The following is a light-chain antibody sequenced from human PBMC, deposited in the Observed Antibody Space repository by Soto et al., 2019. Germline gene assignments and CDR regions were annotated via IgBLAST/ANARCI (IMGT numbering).Light chain of an antibody. CDR2: DVS. CDR3: CSYAGSYTSHYV. CDR1: SSNIGGNS. J-gene: IGLJ1*01. Sequence: QSVMTQPPSVSAAPGQRVTISCSGSSSNIGGNSVSWYQQLPGTAPKLLIYDVSKRPSGVPDRFSGSKSGNTASLTISGLQAEDEADYYCCSYAGSYTSHYVFGTGTKLTVL. V-gene: IGLV2-11*01.